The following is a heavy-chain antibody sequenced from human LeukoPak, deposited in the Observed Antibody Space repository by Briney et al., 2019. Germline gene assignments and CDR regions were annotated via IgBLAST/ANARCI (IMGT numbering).Heavy chain of an antibody. CDR1: GFTFSDHY. Sequence: GGSLRLSCEGSGFTFSDHYMTWIRQVPGKGLEWVSSISGSGGTIFYADSVKGRFTISRDNARNSLSLQMNSLRAEDTAVYYCARTYGSGSLDYGGQGTLVTVSS. V-gene: IGHV3-11*01. CDR2: ISGSGGTI. D-gene: IGHD2-15*01. J-gene: IGHJ4*02. CDR3: ARTYGSGSLDY.